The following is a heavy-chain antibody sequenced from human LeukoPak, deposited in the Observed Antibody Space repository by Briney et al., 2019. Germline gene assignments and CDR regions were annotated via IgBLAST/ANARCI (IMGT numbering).Heavy chain of an antibody. Sequence: PSETLSLTCTVSRASISDNYWSWSRQPAGKALEWIERTYTSGDTNYNPSLKSRASVSVDTSKNQFYLSLRYVTAADTAVYYCTIGGASGSLAHWGPGTLVTVSS. CDR3: TIGGASGSLAH. J-gene: IGHJ4*02. D-gene: IGHD6-13*01. CDR2: TYTSGDT. V-gene: IGHV4-4*07. CDR1: RASISDNY.